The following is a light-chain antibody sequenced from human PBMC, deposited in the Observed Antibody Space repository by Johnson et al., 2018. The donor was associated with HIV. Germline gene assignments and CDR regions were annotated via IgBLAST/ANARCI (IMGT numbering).Light chain of an antibody. CDR1: SSNIENDF. Sequence: QSVLTQPPSVSAAPGQKVTISCSGSSSNIENDFVSWYQQLPGTAPKLLIYENNKRPSGIPDRFSGSKSGTSATLGITGLPTGDEADYYCGTWDSSLSAGPYVFGTGTKVTVL. V-gene: IGLV1-51*02. J-gene: IGLJ1*01. CDR3: GTWDSSLSAGPYV. CDR2: ENN.